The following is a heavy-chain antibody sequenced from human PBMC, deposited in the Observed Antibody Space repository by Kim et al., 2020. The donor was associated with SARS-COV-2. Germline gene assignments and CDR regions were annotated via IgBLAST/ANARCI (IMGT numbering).Heavy chain of an antibody. CDR3: AAVVTFPGFDH. CDR1: GDSFAYYT. V-gene: IGHV1-69*13. J-gene: IGHJ4*02. D-gene: IGHD2-21*02. CDR2: IIPSIGSA. Sequence: SVKVSCKASGDSFAYYTFGWMRQAPGEGLEWLGGIIPSIGSANYPQRFRGRVTIVADEAMKTVYMEMNNLKIEDTAIYFCAAVVTFPGFDHWGQGTLVT.